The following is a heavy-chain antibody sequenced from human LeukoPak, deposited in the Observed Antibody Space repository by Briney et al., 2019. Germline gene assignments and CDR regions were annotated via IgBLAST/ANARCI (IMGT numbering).Heavy chain of an antibody. CDR2: IYTSGST. CDR3: ARVYYSSSYDYWYFDL. D-gene: IGHD6-13*01. J-gene: IGHJ2*01. Sequence: SQTLSLTCTVSGGSISSGSYYWSWIRQPAGKGLEWIGRIYTSGSTNYNPSLKSRVTISVDTSKNQFSLKLSSVTAADTAVYYCARVYYSSSYDYWYFDLWGRGTLVTVSS. CDR1: GGSISSGSYY. V-gene: IGHV4-61*02.